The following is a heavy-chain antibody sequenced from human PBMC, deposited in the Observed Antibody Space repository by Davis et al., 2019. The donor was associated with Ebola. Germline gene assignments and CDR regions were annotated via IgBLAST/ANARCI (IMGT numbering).Heavy chain of an antibody. D-gene: IGHD4-23*01. CDR1: GFTLNNFA. V-gene: IGHV3-64D*06. Sequence: GESLKISCSASGFTLNNFAMHWVRQTPGKGLEYVSSISSNGDTTYYADSVKGRFTISRDNYKNTLYLQMSSLRTEDMAVYYCVKGGVVTARPFDYWGQGTLVTVSS. J-gene: IGHJ4*02. CDR3: VKGGVVTARPFDY. CDR2: ISSNGDTT.